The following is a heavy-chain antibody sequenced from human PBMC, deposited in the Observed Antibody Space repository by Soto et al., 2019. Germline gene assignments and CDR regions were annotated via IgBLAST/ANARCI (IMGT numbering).Heavy chain of an antibody. CDR1: GFSFSRYG. V-gene: IGHV3-33*01. Sequence: QVQLVESGGGVVQPGRALRLSCAASGFSFSRYGMHWVRQAPGKGLAWVAFIWYDGSNEYYVDSVKGRFTISRDNSKNIVFLQMNSLRVEDTAVYYCTRNGVTTISYYGMDVWGQGTTVAVSS. CDR2: IWYDGSNE. CDR3: TRNGVTTISYYGMDV. J-gene: IGHJ6*02. D-gene: IGHD5-12*01.